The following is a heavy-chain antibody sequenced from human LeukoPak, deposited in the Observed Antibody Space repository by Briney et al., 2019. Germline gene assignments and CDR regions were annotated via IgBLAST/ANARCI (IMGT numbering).Heavy chain of an antibody. CDR1: GGSISSGGYP. J-gene: IGHJ4*02. D-gene: IGHD6-6*01. CDR3: ARDRIAARVFDS. Sequence: SETLSLTCAVSGGSISSGGYPWSWIRQPPGQGLEWIGYIYHSGSTYYNPSLKSRVTISVDRSKNQFSLKLSSVTAADTAVYYCARDRIAARVFDSWGQGTLVTVSS. V-gene: IGHV4-30-2*01. CDR2: IYHSGST.